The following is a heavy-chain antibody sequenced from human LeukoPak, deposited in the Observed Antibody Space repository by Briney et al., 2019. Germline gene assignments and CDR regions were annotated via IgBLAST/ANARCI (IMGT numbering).Heavy chain of an antibody. CDR1: GFTFSSYS. D-gene: IGHD1-26*01. Sequence: PGGSLRLSCAASGFTFSSYSMNWVRQAPGKGLEWVSYISSSSSTIYYADSVKGRFTISRDNAKNSLYLQMNSLRDEDTAVYYCARDTFALRVGATYLDYWGQGTLVTVSS. J-gene: IGHJ4*02. V-gene: IGHV3-48*02. CDR3: ARDTFALRVGATYLDY. CDR2: ISSSSSTI.